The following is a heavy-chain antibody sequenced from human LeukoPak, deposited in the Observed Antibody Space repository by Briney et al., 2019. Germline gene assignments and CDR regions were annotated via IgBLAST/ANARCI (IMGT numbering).Heavy chain of an antibody. J-gene: IGHJ4*02. CDR1: GASISSYY. CDR3: ARNSSGNYFDY. D-gene: IGHD1-26*01. CDR2: IYNSGST. Sequence: SETLSLTCTVSGASISSYYWSWIRQPPGKGLEWIGYIYNSGSTNYNPSLKSRVTISVDTSKNQFSLKLSSVTAADTAVYYCARNSSGNYFDYWGQGTLVTVSS. V-gene: IGHV4-59*08.